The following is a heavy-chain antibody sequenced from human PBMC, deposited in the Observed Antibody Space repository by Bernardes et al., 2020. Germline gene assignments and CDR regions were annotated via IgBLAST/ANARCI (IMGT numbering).Heavy chain of an antibody. D-gene: IGHD3-22*01. CDR3: ANLPSSLYDSSGYYLEY. CDR1: GLTFSIYA. J-gene: IGHJ4*02. CDR2: ISGIGVTT. Sequence: GGSLRLSCAASGLTFSIYAMTWVRQAPGKGLEWVAAISGIGVTTHYADSVKGRFTISRDNSKNTLYLQMNNLRAEDTAVYYCANLPSSLYDSSGYYLEYWGQGTLVTVSA. V-gene: IGHV3-23*01.